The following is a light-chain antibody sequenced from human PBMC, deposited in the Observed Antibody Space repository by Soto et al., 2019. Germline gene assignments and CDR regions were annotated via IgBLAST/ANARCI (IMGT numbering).Light chain of an antibody. CDR2: AAS. CDR3: QQSYSTPWT. CDR1: QSISSY. J-gene: IGKJ1*01. Sequence: DIQMTHSPSSLSASVGDRVTITCXASQSISSYLNWYQQKPGKAPKLLIYAASSLQSGVPSRFSGSGSGTDFTLTISSLQPEDFATYYCQQSYSTPWTFGQGTKVDIK. V-gene: IGKV1-39*01.